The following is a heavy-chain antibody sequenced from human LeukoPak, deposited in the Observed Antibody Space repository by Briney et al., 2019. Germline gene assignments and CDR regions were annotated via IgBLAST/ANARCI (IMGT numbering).Heavy chain of an antibody. D-gene: IGHD3-22*01. CDR1: GFTFSSYE. V-gene: IGHV3-48*03. J-gene: IGHJ3*02. CDR3: AKDYYVLYYYDSSGIDAFDI. Sequence: GSLRLSCAASGFTFSSYEMNWVRQAPGKGLEWVSYISSSGSTIYYADSVKGRFTISRDNAKNSLYLQMNSLRAEDTAVYYCAKDYYVLYYYDSSGIDAFDIWGQGTMVTVSS. CDR2: ISSSGSTI.